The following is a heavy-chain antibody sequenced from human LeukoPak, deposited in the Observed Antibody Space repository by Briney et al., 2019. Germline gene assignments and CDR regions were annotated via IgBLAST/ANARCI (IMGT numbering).Heavy chain of an antibody. CDR1: GGSLSGHY. CDR3: ASRGGTYSRSLDY. Sequence: PSETLSLTCVVYGGSLSGHYWSWIRQPPGKGLEWIGEINHSGSTNFNPSLKSQVTISVDTSKNQFSLKLSSVTAADTAVYYCASRGGTYSRSLDYWGQGTLVTVCS. D-gene: IGHD1-26*01. V-gene: IGHV4-34*01. J-gene: IGHJ4*02. CDR2: INHSGST.